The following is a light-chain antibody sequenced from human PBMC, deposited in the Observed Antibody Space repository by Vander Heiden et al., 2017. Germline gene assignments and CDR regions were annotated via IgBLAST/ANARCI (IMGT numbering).Light chain of an antibody. CDR3: NYRDSSGNRV. CDR2: GKN. V-gene: IGLV3-19*01. J-gene: IGLJ2*01. Sequence: SSELTQDPAVSVALGQTVRITCQGDSLRSYYASWYQQKPGQAPVLVIYGKNNRPSGIPDRFSGSSSGTTASLTITGAQAEDEAYYYCNYRDSSGNRVFGGGTKLTVL. CDR1: SLRSYY.